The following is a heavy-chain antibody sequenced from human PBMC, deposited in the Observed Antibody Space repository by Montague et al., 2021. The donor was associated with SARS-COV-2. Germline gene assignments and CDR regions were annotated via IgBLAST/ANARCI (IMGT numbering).Heavy chain of an antibody. CDR3: VRAKAGGLCNGFDI. V-gene: IGHV4-38-2*02. CDR2: IYHSGTT. J-gene: IGHJ3*02. D-gene: IGHD2-8*01. Sequence: SETLSLTCTVSGFSIGSGDYWGWIRQPPGKGLEWIWSIYHSGTTYYNPSLQRRLTMSIDTSTNQFSLRPTSVTAADTAVFFCVRAKAGGLCNGFDIWGQGTTDTVSS. CDR1: GFSIGSGDY.